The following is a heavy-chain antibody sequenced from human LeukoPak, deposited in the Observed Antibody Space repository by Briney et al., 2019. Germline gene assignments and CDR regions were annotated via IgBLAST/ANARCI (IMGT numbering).Heavy chain of an antibody. CDR1: GFTFSSYG. J-gene: IGHJ4*02. Sequence: AGGSLRLSCAASGFTFSSYGMSWVRQAPGKGLEWVSGISGSGGSTYYADSVKGGFTISRDNPKNTLYLQVTSLRAEDTAVYYCAKVRAEYQLLWELFDYWGQGTRVTVSS. V-gene: IGHV3-23*01. CDR3: AKVRAEYQLLWELFDY. CDR2: ISGSGGST. D-gene: IGHD2-2*01.